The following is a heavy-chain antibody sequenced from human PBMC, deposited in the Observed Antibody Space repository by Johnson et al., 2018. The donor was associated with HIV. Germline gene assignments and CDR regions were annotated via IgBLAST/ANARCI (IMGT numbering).Heavy chain of an antibody. V-gene: IGHV3-30*02. CDR3: ATERAVVSANAFDI. CDR2: IQYDGNHE. J-gene: IGHJ3*02. Sequence: QVQLVESGGGVVQPGGSLRLSCAASGFTFSNYGIHWVRQAPGKGLEWVAFIQYDGNHENYIDSVKGRFTISRDNSKNTLYLQMNSLGPEDTAVYYCATERAVVSANAFDIWGQGTMVTVSS. D-gene: IGHD4-23*01. CDR1: GFTFSNYG.